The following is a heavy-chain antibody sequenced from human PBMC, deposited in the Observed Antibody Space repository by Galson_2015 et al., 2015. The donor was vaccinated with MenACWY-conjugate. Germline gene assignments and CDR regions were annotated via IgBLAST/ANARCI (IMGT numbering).Heavy chain of an antibody. CDR3: VEDIAAPLVMDD. Sequence: SETLSLTCAVYGGSFSGSSWSWIRQSPGKGLEWIGEINHSRSTNYNPSLKSRVSISIDTSKEQFSMKLSSVTVADTAVYYCVEDIAAPLVMDDWGQGTTVTVSS. V-gene: IGHV4-34*01. CDR1: GGSFSGSS. CDR2: INHSRST. J-gene: IGHJ6*02. D-gene: IGHD5-12*01.